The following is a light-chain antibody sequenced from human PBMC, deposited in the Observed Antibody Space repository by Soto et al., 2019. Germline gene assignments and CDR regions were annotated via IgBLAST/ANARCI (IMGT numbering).Light chain of an antibody. CDR2: KAS. V-gene: IGKV1-5*03. CDR1: QNINSW. Sequence: DIQMTQTPSTLSASVGDRVTITCRASQNINSWLAWYQQKPGKAPKLLNYKASILESGVPSRFSGSGSGTEFTFSISSLQPDDFATYYCQQYNNYPCAFGPGTKVDIK. CDR3: QQYNNYPCA. J-gene: IGKJ3*01.